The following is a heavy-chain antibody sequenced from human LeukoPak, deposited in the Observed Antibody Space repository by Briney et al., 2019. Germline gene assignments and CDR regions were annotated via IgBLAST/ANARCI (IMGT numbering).Heavy chain of an antibody. CDR2: IYWDDDK. J-gene: IGHJ4*02. V-gene: IGHV2-5*02. Sequence: SGPTLVNPTQTLTLTCTFSGFSLSTSGVGVGWIRQPPGKALEWLALIYWDDDKRHSPSLKSRITITKDTSKNQVVLVMTNLDPVDTATYYCAHRAIGSHFEYWGQGTLVTVSS. D-gene: IGHD1-26*01. CDR1: GFSLSTSGVG. CDR3: AHRAIGSHFEY.